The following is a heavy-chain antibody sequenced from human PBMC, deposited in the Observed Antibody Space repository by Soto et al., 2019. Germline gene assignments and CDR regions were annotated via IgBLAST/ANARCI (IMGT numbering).Heavy chain of an antibody. CDR3: VRGDYGDYSHWFDP. CDR1: GYTFTKFD. Sequence: QVQLVQSGAEVKKPGASVRVSCKASGYTFTKFDINWVRQATGQGLEWMGWMNPNSGNTGYAQKFQGRVTMTRNTSITTAYMELSTLRSEGTAVYYCVRGDYGDYSHWFDPWGQGTLVTVSS. V-gene: IGHV1-8*01. J-gene: IGHJ5*02. CDR2: MNPNSGNT. D-gene: IGHD4-17*01.